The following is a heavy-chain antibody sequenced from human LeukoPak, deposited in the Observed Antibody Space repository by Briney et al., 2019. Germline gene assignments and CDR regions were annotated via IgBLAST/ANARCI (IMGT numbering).Heavy chain of an antibody. Sequence: GGSLTLSCTASVFPFNRFAMCWVRHAPGQGLGWVSAISGGGDVHYANSVKSRFTISSENSKNTLFLHMNNLTADDTALYYCGKEGITGADSWGQGTLVSVSS. CDR2: ISGGGDV. D-gene: IGHD3-10*01. V-gene: IGHV3-23*01. J-gene: IGHJ4*02. CDR1: VFPFNRFA. CDR3: GKEGITGADS.